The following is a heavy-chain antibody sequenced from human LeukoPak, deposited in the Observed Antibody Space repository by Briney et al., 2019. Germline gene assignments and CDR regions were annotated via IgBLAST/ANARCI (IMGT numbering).Heavy chain of an antibody. J-gene: IGHJ3*02. D-gene: IGHD7-27*01. CDR2: ISGSGGST. Sequence: GGPLRLSCAASGFTFSSYAMRWVRPAPAKELEWVSAISGSGGSTYYADAVKGRCTISRDNSKNTLYLQTNSPRAEDTAVYYCAKVNWAGSFDIWGQGTMVTVSS. V-gene: IGHV3-23*01. CDR1: GFTFSSYA. CDR3: AKVNWAGSFDI.